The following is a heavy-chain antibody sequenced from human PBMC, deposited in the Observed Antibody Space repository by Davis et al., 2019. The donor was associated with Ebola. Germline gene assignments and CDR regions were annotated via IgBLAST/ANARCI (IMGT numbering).Heavy chain of an antibody. V-gene: IGHV3-30*03. J-gene: IGHJ4*02. CDR1: GFTFSSYG. D-gene: IGHD2-15*01. CDR3: EWYYSGY. Sequence: GSLRLSCAASGFTFSSYGMHWVRQAPGKGLEWVAVISYDGSNKYYADSVKGRFTISRDNSKNTLYLQMNSLRAGDTAVYYCEWYYSGYWGQGTLVTVSS. CDR2: ISYDGSNK.